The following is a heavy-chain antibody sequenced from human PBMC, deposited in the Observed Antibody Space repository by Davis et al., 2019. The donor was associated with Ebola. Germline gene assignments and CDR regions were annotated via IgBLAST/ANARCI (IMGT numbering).Heavy chain of an antibody. D-gene: IGHD3-10*01. Sequence: MPSETLSLTCTASGGSISSYYWSWIRQPPGKGLEWIGYIYYSGSTNYNPSLKSRVTISADTSKNQFSLRLSSVNAADTAVYYCARHSSGSYYKPLDYWGQGTLVTVSS. CDR2: IYYSGST. J-gene: IGHJ4*02. V-gene: IGHV4-59*08. CDR3: ARHSSGSYYKPLDY. CDR1: GGSISSYY.